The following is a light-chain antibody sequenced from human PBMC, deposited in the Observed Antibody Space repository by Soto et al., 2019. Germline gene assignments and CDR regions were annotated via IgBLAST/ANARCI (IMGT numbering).Light chain of an antibody. CDR1: SSDVGAYNY. Sequence: SALTQPASVSGAPGQSITISCTGNSSDVGAYNYVSWYQHHPGKVPRLMIFDVSNRPSGVSNRFSGSKSGNTASLTISGLQAEDEADYYCCSYSRSSPYVFGAGTKVTVL. CDR3: CSYSRSSPYV. V-gene: IGLV2-14*03. CDR2: DVS. J-gene: IGLJ1*01.